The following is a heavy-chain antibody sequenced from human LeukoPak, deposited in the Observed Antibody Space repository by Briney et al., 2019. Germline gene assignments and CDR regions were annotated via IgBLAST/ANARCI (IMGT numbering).Heavy chain of an antibody. CDR3: AAVPPDRCDGDPCYPVFEY. V-gene: IGHV3-7*01. CDR2: IKQDGSMK. CDR1: GIRFSNFW. J-gene: IGHJ4*02. Sequence: AGGSLRLSCAASGIRFSNFWMSWVRQAPEKVLECVPHIKQDGSMKPDVDSVKGRFTIPRDDAENALYLQMTSLRVDDSAIYYCAAVPPDRCDGDPCYPVFEYWGRGVLVTVSS. D-gene: IGHD2-21*01.